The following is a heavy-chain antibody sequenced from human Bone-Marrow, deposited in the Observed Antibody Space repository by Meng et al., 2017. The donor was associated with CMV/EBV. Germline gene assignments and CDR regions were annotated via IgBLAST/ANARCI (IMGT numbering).Heavy chain of an antibody. CDR2: IIPILGIA. CDR1: GGSFSSYT. Sequence: SVKVSCKASGGSFSSYTINWVRQAPGQGLEWMGWIIPILGIAKYAQKFHGRVTITADKSTTTVYMEVRSLRSEDTAVYYCAGHVGATTAGWFDPWGQGTLVTVSS. D-gene: IGHD1-26*01. J-gene: IGHJ5*02. CDR3: AGHVGATTAGWFDP. V-gene: IGHV1-69*02.